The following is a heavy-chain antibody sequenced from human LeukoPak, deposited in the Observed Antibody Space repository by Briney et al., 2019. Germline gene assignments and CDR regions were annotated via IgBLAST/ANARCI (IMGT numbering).Heavy chain of an antibody. CDR3: ATFTNWFDP. CDR1: GGSFSGYY. J-gene: IGHJ5*02. CDR2: INHSGST. Sequence: SETLSLTCAVYGGSFSGYYWSWIRQPPGKGLERIGEINHSGSTNYNPSLKSRVTISVDTSKNQFSLKLSSVTAADTAVYYCATFTNWFDPWGQGTLVTVSS. V-gene: IGHV4-34*01.